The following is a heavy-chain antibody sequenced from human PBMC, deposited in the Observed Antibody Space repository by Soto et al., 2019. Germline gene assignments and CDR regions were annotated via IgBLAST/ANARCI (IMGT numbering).Heavy chain of an antibody. Sequence: GASVKVSCKASGYTFTSYDINWVRQATGQGLEWMGWMNPNSGNTGYAQKFQGRVTMTRNTSISTAYMELSSLRSEDTAVHYCARDRVGYSYGYEGDYYYYYMDVWGKGTTVTVSS. D-gene: IGHD5-18*01. CDR3: ARDRVGYSYGYEGDYYYYYMDV. CDR2: MNPNSGNT. CDR1: GYTFTSYD. V-gene: IGHV1-8*01. J-gene: IGHJ6*03.